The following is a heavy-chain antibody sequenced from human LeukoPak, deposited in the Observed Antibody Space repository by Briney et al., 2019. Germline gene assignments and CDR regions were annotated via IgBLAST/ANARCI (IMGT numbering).Heavy chain of an antibody. CDR1: GFTFSSYA. CDR3: NYDFWSGYNRLDC. D-gene: IGHD3-3*01. CDR2: ISGSGSGSAGNT. Sequence: GGSLRLSCAASGFTFSSYAVSWVRQAPGKRLEWVSTISGSGSGSAGNTYYADSVKGRFTISRDNSKNTLYLQMNSLRAEDTAIYYCNYDFWSGYNRLDCWGQGTLVTVSS. V-gene: IGHV3-23*01. J-gene: IGHJ4*02.